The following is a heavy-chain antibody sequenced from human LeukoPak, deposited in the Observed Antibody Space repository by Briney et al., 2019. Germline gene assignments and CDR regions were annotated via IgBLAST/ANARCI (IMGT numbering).Heavy chain of an antibody. V-gene: IGHV4-61*08. J-gene: IGHJ4*02. CDR1: GGSISSGGYY. D-gene: IGHD1-1*01. CDR2: VYYSGSP. CDR3: ARSISGSDVGTWQY. Sequence: SETLSLTCTVSGGSISSGGYYWSWIRQHPGKGLEWIGSVYYSGSPDFNPSLKSRVTISADTSTNQFSLKLTSVTAADSAVYYCARSISGSDVGTWQYWGPGILVTVSS.